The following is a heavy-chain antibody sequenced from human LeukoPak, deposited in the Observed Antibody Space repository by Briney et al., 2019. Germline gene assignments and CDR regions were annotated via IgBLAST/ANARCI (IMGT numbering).Heavy chain of an antibody. D-gene: IGHD2-2*01. V-gene: IGHV1-2*06. CDR1: GYTFTDYY. J-gene: IGHJ5*02. CDR3: ARDRTSTNWFDP. CDR2: INPNSGGT. Sequence: ASVKVSCKAFGYTFTDYYIHWVRQAPGQGLEWTGRINPNSGGTNYAQKFQGRVTLTRDTSITTAYMDLSRLTSDDTAVYYCARDRTSTNWFDPWGQGTLVTVSS.